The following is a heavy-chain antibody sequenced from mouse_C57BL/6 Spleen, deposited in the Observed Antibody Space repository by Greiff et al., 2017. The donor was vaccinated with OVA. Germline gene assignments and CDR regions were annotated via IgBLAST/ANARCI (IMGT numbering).Heavy chain of an antibody. CDR1: GFTFSDYG. J-gene: IGHJ2*01. V-gene: IGHV5-17*01. CDR2: ISSGSSTI. CDR3: ASSYLDY. Sequence: EVKLMESGGGLVKPGGSLKLSCAASGFTFSDYGMHWVRQAPEKGLEWVAYISSGSSTIYYADTVKGRFTISRDNAKNTLFLQMTSLRSEDTAMYYCASSYLDYWGQGTTLTVSS.